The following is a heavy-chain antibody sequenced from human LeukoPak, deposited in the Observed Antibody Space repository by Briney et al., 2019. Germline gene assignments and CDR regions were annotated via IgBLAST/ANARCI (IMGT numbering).Heavy chain of an antibody. Sequence: GGSLRLSCAASGFTFSSYSMNWVRQAPGKGLEWVSYISSSSSTIYYADSVKGRFTISRDNAKNSLYLQMNSLRAEDTALYYCARVHVYYDSSGYYCLDYWGQGTLVTVSS. V-gene: IGHV3-48*04. D-gene: IGHD3-22*01. J-gene: IGHJ4*02. CDR1: GFTFSSYS. CDR2: ISSSSSTI. CDR3: ARVHVYYDSSGYYCLDY.